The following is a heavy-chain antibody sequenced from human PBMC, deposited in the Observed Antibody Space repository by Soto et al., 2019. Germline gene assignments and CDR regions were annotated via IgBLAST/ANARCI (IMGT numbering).Heavy chain of an antibody. J-gene: IGHJ4*02. CDR3: ARRDNSRGGVFDY. D-gene: IGHD1-1*01. V-gene: IGHV4-59*01. CDR2: IYYSGTT. CDR1: GGSISSYY. Sequence: QVQLQESGPGLVKPSETLSLTCTVSGGSISSYYWSWIRQPPGKGLEWIAYIYYSGTTNYNPSLKSRVTISLDTSKTRFCLKLSSVTAADTAVYYGARRDNSRGGVFDYWGQGTLVTVSS.